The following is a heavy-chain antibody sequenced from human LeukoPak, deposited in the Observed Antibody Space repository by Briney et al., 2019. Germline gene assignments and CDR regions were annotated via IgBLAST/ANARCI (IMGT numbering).Heavy chain of an antibody. J-gene: IGHJ4*02. V-gene: IGHV3-23*01. CDR3: ARRGYYDSSGYDY. CDR2: ISGSGGST. CDR1: GFTFSSYA. D-gene: IGHD3-22*01. Sequence: GGSLRLSCAASGFTFSSYAMSWVRQAPGKWLEWVSAISGSGGSTYYADSVKGRFTISRDNAKNSLYLQINSLRAEDTAIYYCARRGYYDSSGYDYWGQGTLVTVSS.